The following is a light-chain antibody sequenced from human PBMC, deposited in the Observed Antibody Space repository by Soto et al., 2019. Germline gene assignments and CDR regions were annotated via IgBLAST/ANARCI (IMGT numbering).Light chain of an antibody. V-gene: IGLV3-1*01. CDR2: QDT. CDR1: KLGNKY. Sequence: SYELTQPPSVSVSPGQTASITCSGHKLGNKYACWYQQKPAQSPVLLIYQDTKRPSGIPERFSGSNSGNTATLTISGTQALDEADYYCQAWDSSTVVFGGGTKVTVL. CDR3: QAWDSSTVV. J-gene: IGLJ2*01.